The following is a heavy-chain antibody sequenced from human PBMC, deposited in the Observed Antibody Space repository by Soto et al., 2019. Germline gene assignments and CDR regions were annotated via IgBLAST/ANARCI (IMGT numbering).Heavy chain of an antibody. D-gene: IGHD3-10*01. V-gene: IGHV3-21*01. Sequence: EVQLVESGGGLVKPGGSLRLSCAASGFTFSSYSMNWVRQAPGKGLEWVSSISSSSSYIYYADSVKGRFTISRDNAKKPLYLEMNRLGGEGTGVYYWARGGLAVGYNYFDQRGPGTLVTVSS. CDR1: GFTFSSYS. J-gene: IGHJ4*02. CDR3: ARGGLAVGYNYFDQ. CDR2: ISSSSSYI.